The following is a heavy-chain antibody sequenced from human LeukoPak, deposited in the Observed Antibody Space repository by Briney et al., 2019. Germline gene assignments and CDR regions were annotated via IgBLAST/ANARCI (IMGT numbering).Heavy chain of an antibody. CDR2: IYYSGST. J-gene: IGHJ3*02. D-gene: IGHD3-22*01. CDR1: GGSISSGDYY. V-gene: IGHV4-30-4*01. CDR3: ARDLRGGYGAFDI. Sequence: SETLSLTCTVSGGSISSGDYYWSWIRQPPGKGLEWIGYIYYSGSTYYNPSLKSRVTISVDTSKNQFSLKLSSVTAADTAVYYCARDLRGGYGAFDIWGQGTMVTVSS.